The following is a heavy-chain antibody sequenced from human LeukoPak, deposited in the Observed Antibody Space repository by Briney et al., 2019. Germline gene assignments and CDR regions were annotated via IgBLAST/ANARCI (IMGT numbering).Heavy chain of an antibody. V-gene: IGHV1-18*01. CDR1: GYTFTSYG. J-gene: IGHJ4*02. CDR2: ISAYNGNT. Sequence: ASVKVSCKASGYTFTSYGIGWVRQAPGQGLEWMGWISAYNGNTNYAQKLQGRVTVTTDTSTSTAYMELRSLRSDDTAVYYCARDEPYDSSGYYSYWGQGTLVTVSS. D-gene: IGHD3-22*01. CDR3: ARDEPYDSSGYYSY.